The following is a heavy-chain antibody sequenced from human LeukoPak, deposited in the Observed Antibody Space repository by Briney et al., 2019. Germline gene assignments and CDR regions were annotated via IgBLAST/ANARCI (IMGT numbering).Heavy chain of an antibody. J-gene: IGHJ4*02. Sequence: PGGSLTVSCAASGFTFSTYWMSWVRQAPGKGLEWVANIKQDGSEKYYVDSVKGRFAVSRDNAKNSLSLQMNILRVEDTAVYYCARGVSWTFDNWGRGALVTVSS. V-gene: IGHV3-7*04. CDR3: ARGVSWTFDN. CDR2: IKQDGSEK. D-gene: IGHD6-13*01. CDR1: GFTFSTYW.